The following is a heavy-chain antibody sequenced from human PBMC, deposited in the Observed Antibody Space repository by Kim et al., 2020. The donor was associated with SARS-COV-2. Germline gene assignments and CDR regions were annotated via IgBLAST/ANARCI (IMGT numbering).Heavy chain of an antibody. CDR1: GFASGFTFSNYV. D-gene: IGHD1-20*01. V-gene: IGHV3-23*01. CDR3: AKHNWNDVGGRHPDS. Sequence: GGSLRPSCAASGFASGFTFSNYVMSWVRQAPAKGLEWVSAIGVNTYYADSVKGRFTVSRDNSKNTLYLLLNGLRAEDTAVYYCAKHNWNDVGGRHPDSWGQGTLVTVSA. CDR2: IGVNT. J-gene: IGHJ4*02.